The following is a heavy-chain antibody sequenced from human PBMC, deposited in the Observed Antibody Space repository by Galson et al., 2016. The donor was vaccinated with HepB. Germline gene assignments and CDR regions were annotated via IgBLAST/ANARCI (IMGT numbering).Heavy chain of an antibody. J-gene: IGHJ4*02. CDR1: GFSFEDHG. CDR2: ISLHGGDI. CDR3: TRVHREGIAAASLQI. D-gene: IGHD6-13*01. Sequence: SLRLSCAASGFSFEDHGMHWVRQGPGKGLEWVAGISLHGGDIDYADSVKGRFTISRDNAKNTLYLQMNSLRAEDTALYYCTRVHREGIAAASLQIWGQGTLVIVSS. V-gene: IGHV3-9*01.